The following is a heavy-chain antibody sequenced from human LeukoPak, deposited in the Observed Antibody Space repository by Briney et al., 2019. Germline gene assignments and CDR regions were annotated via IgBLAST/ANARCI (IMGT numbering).Heavy chain of an antibody. Sequence: ASVKVSCKASGYTFTSYYMHWVRQAPGQGLEWMGIINPSGGSTSYAQKFQGRVTMTRDTSTSTVYMELSSLRSEDTAVYYCARESGALRFLEWLYTNPYNLFDPGGQGTLVTVSS. J-gene: IGHJ5*02. CDR2: INPSGGST. D-gene: IGHD3-3*01. V-gene: IGHV1-46*01. CDR3: ARESGALRFLEWLYTNPYNLFDP. CDR1: GYTFTSYY.